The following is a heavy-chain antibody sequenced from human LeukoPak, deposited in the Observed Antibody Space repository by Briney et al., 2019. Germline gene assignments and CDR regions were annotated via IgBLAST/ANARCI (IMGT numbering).Heavy chain of an antibody. D-gene: IGHD6-13*01. Sequence: ASVTVSCKASGYTFTDYYMHWVRQAPGQGLDWMGWINPNTGGTNYAQKFQGRVTMTRDTSISTAYMELTSLRSDDTAVYYCARDRLAAAGGGGWGQGTLVTVSS. CDR3: ARDRLAAAGGGG. CDR1: GYTFTDYY. J-gene: IGHJ4*02. CDR2: INPNTGGT. V-gene: IGHV1-2*02.